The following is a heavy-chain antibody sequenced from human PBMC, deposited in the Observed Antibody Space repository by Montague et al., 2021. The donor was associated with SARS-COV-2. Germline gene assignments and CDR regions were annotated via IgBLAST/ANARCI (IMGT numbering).Heavy chain of an antibody. CDR3: ASQVPDFWSGIDY. V-gene: IGHV4-34*01. CDR1: GESLSGYY. J-gene: IGHJ4*02. D-gene: IGHD3-3*01. Sequence: SETLSLTCAVYGESLSGYYWSWIRQPPGEGLEWIAEISHSGSTSYNPSLKSRVTISVDTSKNQFSLKLSSVTAADTAVYYCASQVPDFWSGIDYWGQGTLVTVSS. CDR2: ISHSGST.